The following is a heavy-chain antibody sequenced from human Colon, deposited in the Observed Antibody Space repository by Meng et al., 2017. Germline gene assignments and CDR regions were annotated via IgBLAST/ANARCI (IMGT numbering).Heavy chain of an antibody. CDR1: GGAISSTNW. CDR2: ISQSGSS. Sequence: QVHLQGPGPGLVKPSGTLSLTCAVSGGAISSTNWWSWIRQPPGKGLEWIGEISQSGSSNYNPSLKSRVTMSLDKSKNHFFLNLSSVSAADTAVYYCAREDGSIGFTPAGQWGQGTLVTVSS. CDR3: AREDGSIGFTPAGQ. J-gene: IGHJ1*01. D-gene: IGHD1-26*01. V-gene: IGHV4-4*02.